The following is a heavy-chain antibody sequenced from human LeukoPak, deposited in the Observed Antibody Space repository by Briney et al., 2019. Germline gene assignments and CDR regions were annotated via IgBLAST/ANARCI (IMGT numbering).Heavy chain of an antibody. CDR1: GFTFSSYA. CDR3: AKDLTIFCSSTSCSLSGVFDY. CDR2: ISGSGGST. Sequence: PGGSLRLSCAASGFTFSSYAMSWVRQAPGKGLEWVSAISGSGGSTYYADSVKGRFTISRDNSKNTLYLQMNSLRAEDTAVYYCAKDLTIFCSSTSCSLSGVFDYWGQGTLVTVSS. J-gene: IGHJ4*02. D-gene: IGHD2-2*01. V-gene: IGHV3-23*01.